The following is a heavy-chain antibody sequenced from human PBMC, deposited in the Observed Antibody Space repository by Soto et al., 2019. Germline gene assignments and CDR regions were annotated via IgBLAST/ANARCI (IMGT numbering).Heavy chain of an antibody. CDR2: IYYSGSA. CDR1: GGSISSGDYY. CDR3: ARDGYSGSYLGNWFDP. J-gene: IGHJ5*02. V-gene: IGHV4-30-4*01. D-gene: IGHD1-26*01. Sequence: SETLSLTCTVSGGSISSGDYYWTWIRQPPGKGLEWIGYIYYSGSAYYNPSLKSRVSISVDTSKNQFTLKLSSVTAADTAVYYCARDGYSGSYLGNWFDPWGQGTLVTVSS.